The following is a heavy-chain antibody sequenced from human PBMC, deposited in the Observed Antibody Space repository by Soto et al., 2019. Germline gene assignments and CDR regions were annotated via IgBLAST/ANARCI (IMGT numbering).Heavy chain of an antibody. CDR1: GGTFSSYA. D-gene: IGHD2-21*02. CDR2: IIPIFGTA. Sequence: QVQLVQSGAEVKKPGSSVKVSCKASGGTFSSYAISWVRQAPGQGLEWMGGIIPIFGTANYAQKFQGRVTITADESTSTAYMELSSLRSEDTAVYYCASSYCGVDCYGSEYFQHWGQGTLVTVSS. J-gene: IGHJ1*01. V-gene: IGHV1-69*01. CDR3: ASSYCGVDCYGSEYFQH.